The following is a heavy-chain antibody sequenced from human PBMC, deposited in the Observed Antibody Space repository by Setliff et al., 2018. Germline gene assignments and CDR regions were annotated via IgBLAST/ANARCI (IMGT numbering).Heavy chain of an antibody. D-gene: IGHD3-3*01. CDR2: IIPILETT. Sequence: SVKVSCKVSGGAFSNYGLTWVRQAPGQGLVWMGRIIPILETTNYAQNFQGRVSITADESTRTAYMELSRLTFEDTAVYCCARWNGSGYFYYWGQGTWVTVS. V-gene: IGHV1-69*11. CDR3: ARWNGSGYFYY. CDR1: GGAFSNYG. J-gene: IGHJ4*02.